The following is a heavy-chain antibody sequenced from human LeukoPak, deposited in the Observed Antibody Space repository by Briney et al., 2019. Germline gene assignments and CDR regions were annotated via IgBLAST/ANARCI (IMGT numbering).Heavy chain of an antibody. CDR3: ASGSPPDY. CDR2: IYNGGGT. J-gene: IGHJ4*02. V-gene: IGHV3-53*01. CDR1: GFTVSSNL. Sequence: GGSLTLSCAASGFTVSSNLMSWIRQAPGRGLEWVSLIYNGGGTYHADSVKGRFTISRDNSKNTLYLQMNSLRAEDTAVYYCASGSPPDYWGQGTLVTVSS. D-gene: IGHD1-26*01.